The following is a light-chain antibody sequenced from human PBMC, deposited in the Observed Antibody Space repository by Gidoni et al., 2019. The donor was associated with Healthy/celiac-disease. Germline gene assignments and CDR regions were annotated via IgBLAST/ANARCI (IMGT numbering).Light chain of an antibody. CDR3: KQSYSTWT. Sequence: DIQMTQSPSSLSASVGDRVTITRRASQSISSYVNWYQQKPGKAPKLLIYAASSLQSGVPSRFSGSGSGTDFTLTISSLQPEDFATYYCKQSYSTWTFGQGTKVEIK. CDR1: QSISSY. V-gene: IGKV1-39*01. CDR2: AAS. J-gene: IGKJ1*01.